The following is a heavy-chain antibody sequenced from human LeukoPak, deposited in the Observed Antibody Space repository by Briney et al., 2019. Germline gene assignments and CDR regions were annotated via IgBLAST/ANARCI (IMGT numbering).Heavy chain of an antibody. CDR1: GFSVTTNY. V-gene: IGHV3-7*01. CDR2: IKDDGRDK. J-gene: IGHJ5*02. CDR3: ARDTGGGFDP. D-gene: IGHD1-1*01. Sequence: GGSLRLSCAASGFSVTTNYMNWVRQAPGKGLEWVANIKDDGRDKYYVDSVKGRFTISRDNAKNSLSLQMNSLRAEDTAVYYCARDTGGGFDPWGQGTLVTVSS.